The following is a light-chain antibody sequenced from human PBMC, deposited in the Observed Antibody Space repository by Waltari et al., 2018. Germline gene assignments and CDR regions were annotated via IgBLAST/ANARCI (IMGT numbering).Light chain of an antibody. Sequence: DIQMTQSPSTLSASVGARVTITCRASQSISSWLAWYQQKPGKAPKLLIYKASSLESGVPSRFSGSGSGTEFTLTISSLQPDDFATYYCQQYKGLWTFGQGTKVEIK. V-gene: IGKV1-5*03. J-gene: IGKJ1*01. CDR2: KAS. CDR1: QSISSW. CDR3: QQYKGLWT.